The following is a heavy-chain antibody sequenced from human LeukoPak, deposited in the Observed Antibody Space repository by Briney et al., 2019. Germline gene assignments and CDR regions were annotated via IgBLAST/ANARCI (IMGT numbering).Heavy chain of an antibody. CDR2: INPNSGGT. V-gene: IGHV1-2*02. Sequence: ASVKVSCKASGYTFTGYYMHWVRQAPGQGLEWMGWINPNSGGTNYAQKFQGRVTMTRDTSISTAYMELSRLRPDDTAVYYCARDTEALYDDYVWGSYRYFDYWGQGTLVTVSS. D-gene: IGHD3-16*02. J-gene: IGHJ4*02. CDR3: ARDTEALYDDYVWGSYRYFDY. CDR1: GYTFTGYY.